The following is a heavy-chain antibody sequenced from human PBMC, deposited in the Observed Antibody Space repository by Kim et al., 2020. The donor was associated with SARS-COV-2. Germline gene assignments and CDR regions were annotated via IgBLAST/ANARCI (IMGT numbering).Heavy chain of an antibody. J-gene: IGHJ5*02. CDR2: INPSGGST. Sequence: ASVKVSCKASGYTFTSYYMHWVRQAPGQGLEWMGIINPSGGSTSYAQKFQGRVTMTRDTSTSTVYMELSSLRSEDTAVYYCARAPIRTTVTTWGWFDPWGQGTLVTVSS. V-gene: IGHV1-46*01. D-gene: IGHD4-17*01. CDR1: GYTFTSYY. CDR3: ARAPIRTTVTTWGWFDP.